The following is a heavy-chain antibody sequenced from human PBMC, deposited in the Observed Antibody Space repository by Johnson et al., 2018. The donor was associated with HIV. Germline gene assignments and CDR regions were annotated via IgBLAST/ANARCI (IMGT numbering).Heavy chain of an antibody. D-gene: IGHD5-24*01. CDR3: ARACRDGYTCDAFDI. CDR2: INSDGSST. CDR1: GFTFSSYW. J-gene: IGHJ3*02. Sequence: VQLVESGGGPVQSGGSLRLSCAASGFTFSSYWMHWVRQAPGKGLVWVSRINSDGSSTSYADSVKGRFTISRDNAKNTLFLQMNSLRAEDTAVFYCARACRDGYTCDAFDIWGQGTMVTVSS. V-gene: IGHV3-74*02.